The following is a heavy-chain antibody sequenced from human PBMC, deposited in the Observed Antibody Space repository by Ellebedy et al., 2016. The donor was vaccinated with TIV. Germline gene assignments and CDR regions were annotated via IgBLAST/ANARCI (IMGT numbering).Heavy chain of an antibody. D-gene: IGHD2-2*01. Sequence: GESLKISXAASGFTVSSNYMSWVRQAPGKGLEWVSVIYSGGSTYYADSVKGRFTISRDNSKNTLYLQMNSLRAEDTAVYYCARSRLGYCSSTSCFSAFDIWGQGTMVTVSS. J-gene: IGHJ3*02. CDR3: ARSRLGYCSSTSCFSAFDI. CDR1: GFTVSSNY. V-gene: IGHV3-66*01. CDR2: IYSGGST.